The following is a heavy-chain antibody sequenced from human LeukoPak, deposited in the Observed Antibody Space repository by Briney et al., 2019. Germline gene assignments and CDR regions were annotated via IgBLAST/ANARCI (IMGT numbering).Heavy chain of an antibody. V-gene: IGHV4-59*08. CDR2: IYYSGSN. CDR3: ARYTIGWFGELSFDY. Sequence: SETLSLTCTVSGGSISSYYWSWIRQPPGKGLEWIGYIYYSGSNNYNPSLKSRVTISVDTSKNQFSLKLSPVTAADTAVYYCARYTIGWFGELSFDYWGQGTLVTVSS. J-gene: IGHJ4*02. CDR1: GGSISSYY. D-gene: IGHD3-10*01.